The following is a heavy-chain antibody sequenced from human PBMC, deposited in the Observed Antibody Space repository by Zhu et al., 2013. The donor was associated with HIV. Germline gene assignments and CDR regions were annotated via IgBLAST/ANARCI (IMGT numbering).Heavy chain of an antibody. J-gene: IGHJ4*02. V-gene: IGHV1-8*01. CDR2: MNLKSGNT. D-gene: IGHD6-25*01. CDR3: ARVAGSIDY. Sequence: QVQLVQSGAEVKKPGASVKVSCRASGYTFTTYDINWVRQATGQGLEWMGWMNLKSGNTGFAQNFQGRVTLTRDNSINTAYMELSSLRSEDTAMYYCARVAGSIDYWGQGTLVTVSS. CDR1: GYTFTTYD.